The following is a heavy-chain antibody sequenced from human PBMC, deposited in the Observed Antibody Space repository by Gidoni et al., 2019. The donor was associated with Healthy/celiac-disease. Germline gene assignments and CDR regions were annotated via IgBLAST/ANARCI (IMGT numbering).Heavy chain of an antibody. Sequence: QVQLVQSGAEVKKPGASVKVSCKASGYTFTSYGISWVRQAPGQGLEWMGWISAYNGNKNYAQKLQGRVTMTTDTSTSTAYMELRSLRSDDTAVYYCARANVGWSPGDIVVESHYYYYMDVWGKGTTVTVSS. CDR2: ISAYNGNK. CDR3: ARANVGWSPGDIVVESHYYYYMDV. J-gene: IGHJ6*03. CDR1: GYTFTSYG. V-gene: IGHV1-18*01. D-gene: IGHD2-15*01.